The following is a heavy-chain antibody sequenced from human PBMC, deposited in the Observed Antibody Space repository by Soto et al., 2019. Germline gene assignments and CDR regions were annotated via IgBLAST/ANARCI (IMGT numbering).Heavy chain of an antibody. V-gene: IGHV1-3*01. J-gene: IGHJ4*02. Sequence: GASVKVSCKASGYTFTSYDINWVRQATGQRLEWMGWINAGNGNTKYSQKFQGRVTITRDTSASTAYMELSSLRSEDTAVYYCARVYYYDSSAVFDYWGQGTLVTVSS. CDR1: GYTFTSYD. CDR2: INAGNGNT. D-gene: IGHD3-22*01. CDR3: ARVYYYDSSAVFDY.